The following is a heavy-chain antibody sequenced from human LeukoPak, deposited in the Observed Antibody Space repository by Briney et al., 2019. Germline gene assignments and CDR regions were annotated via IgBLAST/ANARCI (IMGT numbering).Heavy chain of an antibody. V-gene: IGHV3-23*01. J-gene: IGHJ4*02. D-gene: IGHD3-10*01. Sequence: GGSLRLSCAASGFTISAYGMSWVRQAPGKGLEWVSSISGGTTYYADSVKGRFTISRDNSKNTVSLQMNSLRAEDTAVYYCAKSVYHSGNYWGQGTLVTVSS. CDR2: ISGGTT. CDR1: GFTISAYG. CDR3: AKSVYHSGNY.